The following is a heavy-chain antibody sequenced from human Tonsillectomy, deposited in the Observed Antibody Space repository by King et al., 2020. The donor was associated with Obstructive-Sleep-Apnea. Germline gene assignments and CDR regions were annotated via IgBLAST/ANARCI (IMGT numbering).Heavy chain of an antibody. D-gene: IGHD6-13*01. V-gene: IGHV3-23*04. J-gene: IGHJ4*02. Sequence: VQLVESGGGLVQPGRSLRLSCAASGITFSSNAMTWVCQAPGKGLEWVSVIGGSGASTYYADSVKGRFTISRDNSKNTLYLQMNSLRAEDTAVYYCAKGPAQQLVPNYFDYWGQGTLVTVSS. CDR2: IGGSGAST. CDR1: GITFSSNA. CDR3: AKGPAQQLVPNYFDY.